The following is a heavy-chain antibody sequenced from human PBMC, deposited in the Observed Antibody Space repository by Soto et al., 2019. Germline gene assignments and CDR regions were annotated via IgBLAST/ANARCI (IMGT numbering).Heavy chain of an antibody. D-gene: IGHD1-1*01. J-gene: IGHJ4*02. Sequence: QVQLVESGGGVVQPGRSLRLSCAASGFTFSSYAMHWVRQAPGKGLEWVAVISYDGSNKYYADSVKGRFTISRDNSKNTLYLQMNSLRAEDTAVYYCAREREKDWNDGKFDYWGQGTLVTVSS. CDR1: GFTFSSYA. V-gene: IGHV3-30-3*01. CDR3: AREREKDWNDGKFDY. CDR2: ISYDGSNK.